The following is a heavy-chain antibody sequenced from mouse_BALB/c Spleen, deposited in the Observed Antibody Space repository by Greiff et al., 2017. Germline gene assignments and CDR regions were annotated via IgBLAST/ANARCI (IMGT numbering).Heavy chain of an antibody. CDR2: IYPGDGDT. Sequence: VKLMESGAELARPGASVKLSCKASGYTFTSYWMQWVKQRPGQGLEWIGAIYPGDGDTRYTQKFKGKATLTADKSSSTAYMQLSSLASEDSAVYYCARGTTGFDYWGQGTTLTVSS. J-gene: IGHJ2*01. CDR3: ARGTTGFDY. V-gene: IGHV1-87*01. CDR1: GYTFTSYW. D-gene: IGHD1-1*01.